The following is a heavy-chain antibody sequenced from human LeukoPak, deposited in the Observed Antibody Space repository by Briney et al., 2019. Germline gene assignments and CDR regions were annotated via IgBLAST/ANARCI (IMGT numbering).Heavy chain of an antibody. J-gene: IGHJ4*02. D-gene: IGHD2-8*01. CDR3: ARGAPNPGGYYFDY. Sequence: PGGSLRLSCAAPGFTFSSYGMHWVRQAPGKGLEWVAFIRYDGNNKLYADSVKGRFTISRDNSKYTLDLQMNSLRAEDTAVYYCARGAPNPGGYYFDYRGLGSLVTVSS. V-gene: IGHV3-30*02. CDR2: IRYDGNNK. CDR1: GFTFSSYG.